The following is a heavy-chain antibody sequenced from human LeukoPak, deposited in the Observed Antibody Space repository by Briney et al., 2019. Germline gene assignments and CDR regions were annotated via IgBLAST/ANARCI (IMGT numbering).Heavy chain of an antibody. V-gene: IGHV1-18*01. CDR1: GHTFTSYG. Sequence: ASVKVSCKASGHTFTSYGISWVRQAPGQGLEWMGWINAYNGNTNYAQKLQGRVTMTTDTSTSTAYMELRSLRSDDTAVYYCARDSRITIFGVASNWFDPWGQGTLVTVSS. CDR2: INAYNGNT. D-gene: IGHD3-3*01. J-gene: IGHJ5*02. CDR3: ARDSRITIFGVASNWFDP.